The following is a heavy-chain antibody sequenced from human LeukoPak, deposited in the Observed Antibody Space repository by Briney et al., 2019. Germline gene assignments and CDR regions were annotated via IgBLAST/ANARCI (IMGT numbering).Heavy chain of an antibody. Sequence: GGSLRLSCAASGFTFSSYAMHWVRQAPGKGLEYVSAIRSNGGSTYYANSVKGRFTISRDNSKNTLYLQMNSLRAEDTAVYYCAKVNQDYYDSSGYYPEYFQHWGQGTLVTVSS. V-gene: IGHV3-64*01. CDR1: GFTFSSYA. CDR2: IRSNGGST. D-gene: IGHD3-22*01. J-gene: IGHJ1*01. CDR3: AKVNQDYYDSSGYYPEYFQH.